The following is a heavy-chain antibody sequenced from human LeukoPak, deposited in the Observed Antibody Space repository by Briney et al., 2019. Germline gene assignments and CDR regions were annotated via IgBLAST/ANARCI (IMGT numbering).Heavy chain of an antibody. Sequence: PSETLSLTCSASGGSISGSSYSWGWIRQPPRKGLEWIGNIDYSGTTHYNPSLKSRVTISIDTSEKQSSPKLSSVTAANTAVYYCEREKERRRAFDIWGQGTMVTVSS. D-gene: IGHD1-14*01. CDR1: GGSISGSSYS. CDR3: EREKERRRAFDI. J-gene: IGHJ3*02. CDR2: IDYSGTT. V-gene: IGHV4-39*07.